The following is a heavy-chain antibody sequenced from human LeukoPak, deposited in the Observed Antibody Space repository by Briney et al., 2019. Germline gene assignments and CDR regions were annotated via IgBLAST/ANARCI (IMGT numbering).Heavy chain of an antibody. CDR1: GFTFSSYW. V-gene: IGHV3-7*01. D-gene: IGHD3-3*01. CDR2: IKQDGSEK. J-gene: IGHJ5*02. CDR3: ARDTGDFWSGYAFDP. Sequence: GGSLRLSCAASGFTFSSYWMSWVRQATGKGLEWVANIKQDGSEKYYVDSVKGRFTISRDNAKNSLYLQMNSLRAEDTAVYYCARDTGDFWSGYAFDPWGQGTLVTVSS.